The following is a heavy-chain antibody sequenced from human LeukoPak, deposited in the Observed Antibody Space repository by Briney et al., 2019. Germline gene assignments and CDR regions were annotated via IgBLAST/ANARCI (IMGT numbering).Heavy chain of an antibody. CDR1: GFTFSSYA. J-gene: IGHJ3*02. CDR2: ISGSGGST. V-gene: IGHV3-23*01. CDR3: AEGLGNWGPGDAFDI. D-gene: IGHD7-27*01. Sequence: PGGSLRLSCAASGFTFSSYAMSWVRQAPGKGLEWVSGISGSGGSTYYADSVKGRFTISRDNSKNTLYLQMNSLRAEDTAVYYCAEGLGNWGPGDAFDIWGQGTMVTVSS.